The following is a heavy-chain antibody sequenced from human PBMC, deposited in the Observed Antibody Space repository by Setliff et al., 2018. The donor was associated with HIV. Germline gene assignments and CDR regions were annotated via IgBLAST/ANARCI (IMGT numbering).Heavy chain of an antibody. CDR3: AKSPGFSGYGGSG. CDR1: GGSFSDYS. CDR2: ISYSGST. J-gene: IGHJ4*02. Sequence: SETLSLTCAVYGGSFSDYSWRWIRQPPGKGLEWIGEISYSGSTNYNPSLKSRVTISIDTSKNQFSLRLTSVTAADTAVYYCAKSPGFSGYGGSGWGQGTLVTVSS. V-gene: IGHV4-34*01. D-gene: IGHD5-12*01.